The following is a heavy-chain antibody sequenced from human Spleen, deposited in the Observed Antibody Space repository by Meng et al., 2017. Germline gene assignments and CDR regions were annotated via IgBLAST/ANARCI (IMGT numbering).Heavy chain of an antibody. CDR3: ARYHLTFDY. D-gene: IGHD2-21*02. Sequence: SETLSLTCAVSGGSFSGYYRSWIRQPPGKGLEWIGEINHSGRTNYNPSLKSRVTISEDTSKNQFSLKVRSVTAADTAVYYCARYHLTFDYWGQGTLVTVSS. J-gene: IGHJ4*02. CDR1: GGSFSGYY. V-gene: IGHV4-34*01. CDR2: INHSGRT.